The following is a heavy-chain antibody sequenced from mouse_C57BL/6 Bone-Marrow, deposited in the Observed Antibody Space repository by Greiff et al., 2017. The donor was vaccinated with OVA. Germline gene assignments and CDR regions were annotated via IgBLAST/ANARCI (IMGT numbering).Heavy chain of an antibody. D-gene: IGHD1-1*02. Sequence: EVMLVESGAELVKPGASVKLSCTASGFNIKDYYMHWVKQRTEQGLEWIGRIDPEDGETKYAPKFQGKATITADTSSNTAYLQRSSLTSEDTAVYYCARRGTGWFVFDYWGQGTTLTVSS. CDR3: ARRGTGWFVFDY. CDR2: IDPEDGET. CDR1: GFNIKDYY. J-gene: IGHJ2*01. V-gene: IGHV14-2*01.